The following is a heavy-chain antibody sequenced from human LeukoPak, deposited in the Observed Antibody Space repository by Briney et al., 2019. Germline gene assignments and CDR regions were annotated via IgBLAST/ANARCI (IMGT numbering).Heavy chain of an antibody. Sequence: GGSLRLSCAASGFTFSSYGMHWVRQAPGKGLEWVAFIRYDGSNKYYADSVKGRFTISRDNSKNTLYLQMNSLRAEDTAVYYCAKLLVPAARMYNWFDPWGQGTLVTASS. CDR3: AKLLVPAARMYNWFDP. D-gene: IGHD2-2*01. J-gene: IGHJ5*02. CDR1: GFTFSSYG. V-gene: IGHV3-30*02. CDR2: IRYDGSNK.